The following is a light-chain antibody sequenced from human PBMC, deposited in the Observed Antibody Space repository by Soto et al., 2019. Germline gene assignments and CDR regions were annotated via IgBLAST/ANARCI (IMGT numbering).Light chain of an antibody. CDR2: QVS. Sequence: QSVLTQPPSASGSPGQSVTFSCTGTSSDVGAYNFVSWYQQHPGKAPKLMIYQVSKRPSGVPDRFSGSKSGNTASLTVSGLQAEDEADYYCSSYAGSNNVVFGGGTKLTVL. CDR1: SSDVGAYNF. CDR3: SSYAGSNNVV. J-gene: IGLJ2*01. V-gene: IGLV2-8*01.